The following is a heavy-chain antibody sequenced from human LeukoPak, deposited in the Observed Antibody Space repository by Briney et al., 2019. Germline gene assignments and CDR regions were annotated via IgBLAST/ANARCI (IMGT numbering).Heavy chain of an antibody. CDR3: ARVSSSWYGRAFDI. V-gene: IGHV4-34*01. Sequence: LRLSCAASGFTFSSHWMHWVRQAPGKGLEWIGEINHSGSTNYNPSLKSRVTISVDTSKNQFSLKLSSVTAADTAVYYCARVSSSWYGRAFDIWGQGTMVTVSS. D-gene: IGHD6-13*01. J-gene: IGHJ3*02. CDR2: INHSGST. CDR1: GFTFSSHW.